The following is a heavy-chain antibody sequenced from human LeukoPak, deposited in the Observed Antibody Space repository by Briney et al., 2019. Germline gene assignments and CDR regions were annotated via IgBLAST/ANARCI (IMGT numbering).Heavy chain of an antibody. CDR3: ARHRGRELFDY. Sequence: PSETLSLTCAVYGGSFSGYYWSWIRQPAGKGLEWIGRIYTSGSTNYNLSLKSRVTMSVDTSKNQFSLKLSSVTAADTAVYYCARHRGRELFDYWGQGTLVTVSS. J-gene: IGHJ4*02. CDR2: IYTSGST. CDR1: GGSFSGYY. V-gene: IGHV4-59*10. D-gene: IGHD3-10*01.